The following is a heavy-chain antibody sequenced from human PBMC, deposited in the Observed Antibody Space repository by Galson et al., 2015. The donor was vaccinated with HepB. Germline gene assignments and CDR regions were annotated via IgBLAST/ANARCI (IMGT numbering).Heavy chain of an antibody. CDR1: GFTFSSYA. J-gene: IGHJ3*02. V-gene: IGHV3-23*01. CDR2: ISGSGGST. CDR3: AKGLRYFDWLLDAFDI. D-gene: IGHD3-9*01. Sequence: SLRLSCAASGFTFSSYAMSWVRQAPGKGLEWVSAISGSGGSTYYADSVKGRFTISRDNSKNTVYLQMNSLRAEDTAVYYCAKGLRYFDWLLDAFDIWGQGTMVTVSS.